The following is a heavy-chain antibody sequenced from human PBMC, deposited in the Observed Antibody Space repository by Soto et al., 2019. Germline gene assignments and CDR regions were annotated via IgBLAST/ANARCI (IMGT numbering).Heavy chain of an antibody. CDR1: GGSFSGYY. J-gene: IGHJ4*02. V-gene: IGHV4-34*01. CDR3: ARYYYGSGSTVDY. D-gene: IGHD3-10*01. Sequence: PSETLSLTCAVYGGSFSGYYWSWIRQPPGKGLEWIGEINHSGSTNYNPSLKSRVTISVGTSKNQFSLKLSSVTAADTAVYYCARYYYGSGSTVDYWGQGTLVTVSS. CDR2: INHSGST.